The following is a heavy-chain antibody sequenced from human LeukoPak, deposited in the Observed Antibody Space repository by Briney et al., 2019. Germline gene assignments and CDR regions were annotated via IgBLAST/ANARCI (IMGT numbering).Heavy chain of an antibody. D-gene: IGHD3-3*01. CDR3: ARNYDFWSGYFPHNYYYYMDV. J-gene: IGHJ6*03. V-gene: IGHV3-21*01. Sequence: GGSLRLSCAASGFTFSSYSMNWVRQAPGKGLEWVSSISSSSSYIYYADSVKGRFTISRDNAKNSLYLQMNSLRAEDTAVYYCARNYDFWSGYFPHNYYYYMDVWGKGTTVTVSS. CDR2: ISSSSSYI. CDR1: GFTFSSYS.